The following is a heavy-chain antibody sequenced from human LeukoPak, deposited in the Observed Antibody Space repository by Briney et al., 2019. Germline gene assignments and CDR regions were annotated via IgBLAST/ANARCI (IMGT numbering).Heavy chain of an antibody. CDR2: VYNSGST. CDR3: ARLRSGMDV. CDR1: GGSINSYY. J-gene: IGHJ6*02. Sequence: SETLSLTCTVSGGSINSYYWTWIRQPPGKGLEWIANVYNSGSTNYNPSLKSRVTISVDMFKNQFSLKLTSVTAADTAVYYCARLRSGMDVWGQGATVTVSS. V-gene: IGHV4-59*01.